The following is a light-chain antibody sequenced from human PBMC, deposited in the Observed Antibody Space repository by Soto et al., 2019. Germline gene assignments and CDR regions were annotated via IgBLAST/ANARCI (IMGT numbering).Light chain of an antibody. CDR1: SSDVSGYNY. Sequence: QSALTQPASVSGSPGQSITISCTGTSSDVSGYNYVSWYQQHPGKAPKLVIYEVSNRPSGISNRFSGSKSGNTASLTISGLQAEDEADYYCSSYTTSSTLMFGGGTKLTVL. V-gene: IGLV2-14*01. CDR2: EVS. J-gene: IGLJ3*02. CDR3: SSYTTSSTLM.